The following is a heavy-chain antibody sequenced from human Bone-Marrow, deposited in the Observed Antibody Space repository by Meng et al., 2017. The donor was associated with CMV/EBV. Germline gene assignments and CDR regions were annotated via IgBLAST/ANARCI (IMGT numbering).Heavy chain of an antibody. Sequence: LTLSCIVSGGSISTYYCTWIRQPPGKGLEWIGYMSYSGGTNYNPSPNSRVTISVDTSKNQFSLKLSSVTAADTAVYYCAREGTSNYYDSGNYYKQAYFDYWGQGTLVTVSS. V-gene: IGHV4-59*01. CDR2: MSYSGGT. D-gene: IGHD3-10*01. CDR3: AREGTSNYYDSGNYYKQAYFDY. J-gene: IGHJ4*02. CDR1: GGSISTYY.